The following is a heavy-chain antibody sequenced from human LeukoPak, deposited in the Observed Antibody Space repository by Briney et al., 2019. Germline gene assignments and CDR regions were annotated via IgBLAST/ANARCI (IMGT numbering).Heavy chain of an antibody. V-gene: IGHV4-59*01. CDR1: DGSISSYY. CDR2: IYYSGST. CDR3: ARGGSSTFGY. D-gene: IGHD2-2*01. J-gene: IGHJ4*02. Sequence: PSETLSLTCTASDGSISSYYWSWIRQPPGKGLEWVGYIYYSGSTNYNPSLKSRVTISLDTPKNQFSLKLSSVTAADTAVYYCARGGSSTFGYWGQGTLVTVSP.